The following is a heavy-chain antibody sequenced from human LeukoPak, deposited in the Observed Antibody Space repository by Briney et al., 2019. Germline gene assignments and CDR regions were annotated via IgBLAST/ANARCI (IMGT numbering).Heavy chain of an antibody. CDR1: EGTFSSYA. D-gene: IGHD5-24*01. CDR2: IIPIFGTA. CDR3: ARSRAGYNFNAFDI. Sequence: SVKVSCKASEGTFSSYAISWVRQAPGQGLEWMGRIIPIFGTANYAQKFQGRVTITTDESTSTAYMELSSLRSEDTAVYYCARSRAGYNFNAFDIWGQGTMVTVSS. V-gene: IGHV1-69*05. J-gene: IGHJ3*02.